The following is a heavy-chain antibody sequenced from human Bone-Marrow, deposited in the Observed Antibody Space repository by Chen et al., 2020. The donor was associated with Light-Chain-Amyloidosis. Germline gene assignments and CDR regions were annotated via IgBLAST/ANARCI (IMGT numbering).Heavy chain of an antibody. CDR1: GFSFDDYA. J-gene: IGHJ5*01. CDR2: ITWNSDDI. V-gene: IGHV3-9*01. D-gene: IGHD6-13*01. Sequence: EVQLVESGGGLVQPGRSLRLSCVASGFSFDDYAMHWIRQAPGKGLEWVSGITWNSDDIAYADSVKCRFTISRDNAKSSLYLQMDSLRAEDTALYYCAKDIQQPLIHGWFGSWGQGTLVTVSS. CDR3: AKDIQQPLIHGWFGS.